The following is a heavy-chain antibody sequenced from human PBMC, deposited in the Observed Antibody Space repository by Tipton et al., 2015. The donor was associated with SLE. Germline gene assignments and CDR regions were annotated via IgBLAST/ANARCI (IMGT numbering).Heavy chain of an antibody. CDR1: GFTFDDYA. CDR2: ISWNSGSI. D-gene: IGHD2-21*01. J-gene: IGHJ6*02. V-gene: IGHV3-9*01. CDR3: AKDGTGRLLFGYYYYYGMDV. Sequence: SLRLSCAASGFTFDDYAMHWVRQASGKGLEWVSGISWNSGSIGYADSVKGRFTISRDNAKNSLYLQMNSLRAEDTALYYCAKDGTGRLLFGYYYYYGMDVWGQGTTVTVSS.